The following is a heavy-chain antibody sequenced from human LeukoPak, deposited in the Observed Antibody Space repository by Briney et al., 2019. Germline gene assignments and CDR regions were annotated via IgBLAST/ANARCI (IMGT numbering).Heavy chain of an antibody. CDR3: ASFVEMATLYYFDY. J-gene: IGHJ4*02. CDR1: GGSFSGYY. CDR2: INHSGST. Sequence: SETLSLTCAVYGGSFSGYYWSWIRQPPGKGLEWIGEINHSGSTNYNPSLKSRVTISVDTSKNQFSLKLSSVTAADTAVYYCASFVEMATLYYFDYWGQGTLVTVSS. D-gene: IGHD5-24*01. V-gene: IGHV4-34*01.